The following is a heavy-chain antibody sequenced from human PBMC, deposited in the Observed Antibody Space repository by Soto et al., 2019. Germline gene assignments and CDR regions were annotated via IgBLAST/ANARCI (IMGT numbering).Heavy chain of an antibody. CDR3: ARGGIYDCYVCNVDY. Sequence: ASVKVSCKASGYSFRSFAMHWVRQAPGQRLEWMGWINPVNGNTKYSQNFQGRVTIIRDTFANTAYMEMSSLRSEDTAVYFCARGGIYDCYVCNVDYWGQGTQVTVSS. CDR1: GYSFRSFA. CDR2: INPVNGNT. D-gene: IGHD2-21*02. V-gene: IGHV1-3*01. J-gene: IGHJ4*02.